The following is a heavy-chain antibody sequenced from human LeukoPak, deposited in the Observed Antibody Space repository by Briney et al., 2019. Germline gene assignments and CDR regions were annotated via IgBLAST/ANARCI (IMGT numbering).Heavy chain of an antibody. D-gene: IGHD6-13*01. CDR3: ARGSGWSIAAGATGWFDP. CDR2: INRDGSST. CDR1: GFTFSAYS. Sequence: GGSLRLSCAASGFTFSAYSINWVRQAPGKGLVWVSRINRDGSSTTYADSVKGRFTISRDNAKNTLYLQMNSLRAEDTAVYYCARGSGWSIAAGATGWFDPWGQGTLVTVSS. V-gene: IGHV3-74*01. J-gene: IGHJ5*02.